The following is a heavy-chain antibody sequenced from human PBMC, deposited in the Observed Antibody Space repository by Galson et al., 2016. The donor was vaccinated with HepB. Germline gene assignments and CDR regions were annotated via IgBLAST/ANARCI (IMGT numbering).Heavy chain of an antibody. D-gene: IGHD3-10*01. CDR1: GYTFTSYY. V-gene: IGHV1-46*01. J-gene: IGHJ3*02. CDR2: INPSGGST. Sequence: SVKVSCRASGYTFTSYYMHWVRQAPGQGLEWMGIINPSGGSTNYAQKFQGRVTMTRDTSTSTVYMELSSLRAEDTAVYYCARTYGSGSYRRDAFDIWGQGTMVTVSS. CDR3: ARTYGSGSYRRDAFDI.